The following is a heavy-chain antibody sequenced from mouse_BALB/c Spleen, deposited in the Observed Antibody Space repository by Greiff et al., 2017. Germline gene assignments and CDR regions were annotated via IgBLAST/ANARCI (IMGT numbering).Heavy chain of an antibody. CDR2: IDPANGNT. D-gene: IGHD2-4*01. CDR1: GFNIKDTY. CDR3: ALFYYDYDEGSMDY. J-gene: IGHJ4*01. V-gene: IGHV14-3*02. Sequence: VTLKESGAELVKPGASVKLSCTASGFNIKDTYMHWVKQRPEQGLEWIGRIDPANGNTKYDPKFQGKATITADTSSNTAYLQLSSLTSEDTAVYYCALFYYDYDEGSMDYWGQGTSVTVSS.